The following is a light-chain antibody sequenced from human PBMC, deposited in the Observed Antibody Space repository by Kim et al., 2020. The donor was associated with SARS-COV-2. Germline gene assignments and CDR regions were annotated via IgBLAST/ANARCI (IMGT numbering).Light chain of an antibody. CDR1: QSITSY. Sequence: ASVGDRVTITCRASQSITSYLNWYQQKPGKAPKLLIYAASSLQSGVPSRFSGSGSATDFTLTISSLQPDDFATYFCQQSYSSPITFGQGTRLEIK. V-gene: IGKV1-39*01. CDR3: QQSYSSPIT. CDR2: AAS. J-gene: IGKJ5*01.